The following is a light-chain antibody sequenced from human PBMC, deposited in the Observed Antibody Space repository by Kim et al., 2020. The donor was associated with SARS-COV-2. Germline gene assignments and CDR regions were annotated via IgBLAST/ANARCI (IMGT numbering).Light chain of an antibody. Sequence: ENVLTQSPGTLSLSPGERATPSCRASQSVSSNFLAWYQQKAGQAPRLVIYSESSRASGIPDRFSGSGSGTDFTLTISTLEPEDFAVYYCQQYATSPETFGQGTKVDIK. CDR1: QSVSSNF. J-gene: IGKJ1*01. CDR3: QQYATSPET. V-gene: IGKV3-20*01. CDR2: SES.